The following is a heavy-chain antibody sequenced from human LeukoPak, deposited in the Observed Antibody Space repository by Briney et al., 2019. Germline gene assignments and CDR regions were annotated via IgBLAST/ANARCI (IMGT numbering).Heavy chain of an antibody. D-gene: IGHD6-19*01. CDR3: ASAGGGQWLPRFDY. J-gene: IGHJ4*02. V-gene: IGHV3-21*01. Sequence: PGGSLRLSCAASGFSFSTYTMNWVRQAPGKGLEWVSSISSSGSHTYFADSVKGRFTITRDNTKKSLYLQMNSLRAEDTAVYYCASAGGGQWLPRFDYWGQGTLVTVSS. CDR1: GFSFSTYT. CDR2: ISSSGSHT.